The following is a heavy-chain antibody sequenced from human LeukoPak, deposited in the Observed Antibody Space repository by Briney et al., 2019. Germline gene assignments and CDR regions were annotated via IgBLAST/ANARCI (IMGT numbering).Heavy chain of an antibody. Sequence: SETLSLTCSVSGGSINSFYWSWVRQPPGKGLEWIGLIYYSGSTNYSPSLKSRVTISVDTSKNQFSLNLYSVTAADTAMYYCARLSMGVGATLFYFDYWGQGTLVTVSS. D-gene: IGHD1-26*01. CDR1: GGSINSFY. J-gene: IGHJ4*02. V-gene: IGHV4-59*08. CDR2: IYYSGST. CDR3: ARLSMGVGATLFYFDY.